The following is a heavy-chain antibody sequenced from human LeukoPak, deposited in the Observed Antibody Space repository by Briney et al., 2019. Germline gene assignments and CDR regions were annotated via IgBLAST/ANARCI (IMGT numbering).Heavy chain of an antibody. D-gene: IGHD4/OR15-4a*01. CDR2: ISSNGGGT. J-gene: IGHJ4*02. Sequence: GGSLRLSCSVSGFTFSNYPMHWVRQAPGKGLEYVSGISSNGGGTYYADSVKARFTISRDNSKNRLYLQMSSLRADDTAVYYCVSRYGAPPYWGQGTLVTVSS. V-gene: IGHV3-64D*06. CDR1: GFTFSNYP. CDR3: VSRYGAPPY.